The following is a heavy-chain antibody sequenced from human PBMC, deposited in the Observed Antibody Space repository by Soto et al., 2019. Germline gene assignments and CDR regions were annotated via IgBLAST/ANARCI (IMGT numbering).Heavy chain of an antibody. CDR2: IYYSGST. J-gene: IGHJ6*02. CDR3: AGTVGYCSSTSCPLDMDV. CDR1: GGSISSDY. D-gene: IGHD2-2*01. Sequence: TLSLTCTVSGGSISSDYWSWIRQPPGKGLEWIAYIYYSGSTNYNPSLKSRITISVDAPKNQFSLKLSSVTAADTAVYYCAGTVGYCSSTSCPLDMDVWGQGTTVTVSS. V-gene: IGHV4-59*01.